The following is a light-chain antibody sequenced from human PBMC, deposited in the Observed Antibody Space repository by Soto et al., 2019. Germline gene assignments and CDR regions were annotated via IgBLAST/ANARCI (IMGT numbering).Light chain of an antibody. CDR1: QTISSW. CDR3: QHYNSYSGA. J-gene: IGKJ1*01. Sequence: DIQMTQSPSTLSGSVGDRVTITCRASQTISSWLAWYQQKTGKAPKLLIYKASTLKSGVPSRFSGSGSGTEFTLTISSLQPDDFSTYYCQHYNSYSGAFGKGTNVEL. V-gene: IGKV1-5*03. CDR2: KAS.